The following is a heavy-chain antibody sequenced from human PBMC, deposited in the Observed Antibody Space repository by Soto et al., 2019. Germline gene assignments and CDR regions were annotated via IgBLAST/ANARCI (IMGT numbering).Heavy chain of an antibody. CDR3: ARTYDSSGYLGPDY. V-gene: IGHV3-33*08. D-gene: IGHD3-22*01. CDR1: GFTFSTYS. Sequence: PGGSLRLSCAASGFTFSTYSMNWVRQAPGKGLEWVAVIWYDGSNKYYADSVKGRFTISRDNSKNTLYLQMNSLRAEDTAVYYCARTYDSSGYLGPDYWGQGTLVTVSS. CDR2: IWYDGSNK. J-gene: IGHJ4*02.